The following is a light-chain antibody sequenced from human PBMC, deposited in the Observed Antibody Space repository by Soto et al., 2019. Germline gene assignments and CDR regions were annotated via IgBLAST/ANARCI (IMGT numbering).Light chain of an antibody. CDR3: LQDYNYPRT. J-gene: IGKJ1*01. CDR1: EGIRND. Sequence: AIQMTQSPSSLSASVGDRVTITCRASEGIRNDLGWYQQKPGKAPKLLIFPASTLQSGVSSRFSGSGSGTDFTLTISSLQPEDFATYYCLQDYNYPRTFGQGTKVEIK. V-gene: IGKV1-6*01. CDR2: PAS.